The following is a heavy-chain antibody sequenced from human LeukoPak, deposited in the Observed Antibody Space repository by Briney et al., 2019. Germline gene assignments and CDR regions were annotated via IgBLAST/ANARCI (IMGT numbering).Heavy chain of an antibody. CDR1: GFTFSSYS. V-gene: IGHV3-21*01. J-gene: IGHJ4*02. D-gene: IGHD4-23*01. CDR2: ISTAGSYI. Sequence: GGSLRLSCAASGFTFSSYSMNWVRQAPGKGLDWVSSISTAGSYIYYADSVKGRVTISRDNAKSSLYLQMNSLRAEDTAVYYCARVAAGYSVNYFDYWGQGTLVTVSS. CDR3: ARVAAGYSVNYFDY.